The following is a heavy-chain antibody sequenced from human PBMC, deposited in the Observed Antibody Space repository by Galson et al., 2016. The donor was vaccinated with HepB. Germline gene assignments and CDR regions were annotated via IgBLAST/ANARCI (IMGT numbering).Heavy chain of an antibody. V-gene: IGHV1-69*13. D-gene: IGHD2-2*01. CDR1: GGIFNSYV. CDR2: ILPIFGTP. J-gene: IGHJ5*02. CDR3: AGGGVVAVPATIPRWFDP. Sequence: SVKVSCKASGGIFNSYVISWLRQAPGQGLEWMGGILPIFGTPMYAQNFQDRVTIIADESTSTAYMELSNLTSEDTAVDYCAGGGVVAVPATIPRWFDPWGQGTLVSVSS.